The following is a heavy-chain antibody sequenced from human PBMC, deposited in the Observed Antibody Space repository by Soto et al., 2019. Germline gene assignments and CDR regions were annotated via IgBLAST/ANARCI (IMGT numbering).Heavy chain of an antibody. CDR3: ARSVNRGYSYGYGH. CDR2: VYHTGST. V-gene: IGHV4-59*01. D-gene: IGHD5-18*01. J-gene: IGHJ4*02. CDR1: GGAMTNYY. Sequence: PSETLSLTCSVSGGAMTNYYWSWIRQPPGKGLEWIGYVYHTGSTSKNPSLKSRVTLSMDTSKNQLSLNLTSVTAADTATYYCARSVNRGYSYGYGHWGQGTLVTVSS.